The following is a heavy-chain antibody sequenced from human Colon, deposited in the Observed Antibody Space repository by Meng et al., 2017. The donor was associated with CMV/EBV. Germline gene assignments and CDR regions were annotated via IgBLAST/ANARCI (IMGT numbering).Heavy chain of an antibody. Sequence: QVQLVQSGAEVKKPGASVKVSCKASGYTFSNYAMHWVRQAPGQRREWMGWINAGNGNRKDSQKFQGRVTFTRDTSASTVYTELSSLRSEDTAVYYCATSFYGGLPWGQGTLVTVSS. CDR2: INAGNGNR. J-gene: IGHJ5*02. CDR3: ATSFYGGLP. CDR1: GYTFSNYA. D-gene: IGHD2/OR15-2a*01. V-gene: IGHV1-3*01.